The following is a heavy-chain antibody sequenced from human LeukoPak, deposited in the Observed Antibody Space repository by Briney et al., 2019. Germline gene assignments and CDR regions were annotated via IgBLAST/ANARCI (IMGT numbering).Heavy chain of an antibody. D-gene: IGHD6-13*01. V-gene: IGHV6-1*01. CDR1: GDSVSSNSAA. J-gene: IGHJ4*02. CDR3: ARGVGSWYDTFYYFDY. CDR2: TYYRSKWYN. Sequence: SQTLSLTCAISGDSVSSNSAAWNWIRQSPSRGLEWLGRTYYRSKWYNDYAVSVKSRITINPDTSKNQFSLQLNSVTPEDTAVYYCARGVGSWYDTFYYFDYWGQGTLVTVSS.